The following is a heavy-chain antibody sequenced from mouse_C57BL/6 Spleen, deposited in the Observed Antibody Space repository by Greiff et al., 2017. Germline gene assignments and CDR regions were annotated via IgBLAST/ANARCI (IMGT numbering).Heavy chain of an antibody. Sequence: EVQLVESGGGLVKPGGSLKLSCAASGFTFSSYAMSWVRQTPEKRLEWVATISDGGSYTYYPDNVKGRFTISRDNAKNNRYLQMSHLKSEDTAMYYCARGAQATGYYAMDYWGQGTSVTVSS. CDR2: ISDGGSYT. J-gene: IGHJ4*01. D-gene: IGHD3-2*02. CDR3: ARGAQATGYYAMDY. CDR1: GFTFSSYA. V-gene: IGHV5-4*01.